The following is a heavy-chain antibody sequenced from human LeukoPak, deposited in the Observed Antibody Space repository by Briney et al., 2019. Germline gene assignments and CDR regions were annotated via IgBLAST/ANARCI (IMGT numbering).Heavy chain of an antibody. CDR1: GFTFSSYA. V-gene: IGHV3-23*01. CDR2: ISGSGGST. Sequence: GGSLRLSCAASGFTFSSYAMSWVRRAPGKGLEWVSAISGSGGSTYYADSVKGRFTISRDNAKTSLYLHMNSLRAEDTAVYYCARHLSGVTGYTYGRGIDYWGQGTPVTVSS. D-gene: IGHD5-18*01. CDR3: ARHLSGVTGYTYGRGIDY. J-gene: IGHJ4*02.